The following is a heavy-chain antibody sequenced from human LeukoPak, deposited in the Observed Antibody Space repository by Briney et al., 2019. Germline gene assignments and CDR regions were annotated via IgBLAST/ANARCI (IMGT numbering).Heavy chain of an antibody. CDR2: IYYSGST. D-gene: IGHD6-13*01. CDR1: GGSISSYY. J-gene: IGHJ4*02. V-gene: IGHV4-59*01. CDR3: ARAIAAAGTYYFDY. Sequence: SETLSLTCTVSGGSISSYYWSWIRQPPGKGLEWIGYIYYSGSTNYNPSLKSRVTISVDTSKNQFSLKLSSVTAADTAVYYCARAIAAAGTYYFDYRGQGTLVTVSS.